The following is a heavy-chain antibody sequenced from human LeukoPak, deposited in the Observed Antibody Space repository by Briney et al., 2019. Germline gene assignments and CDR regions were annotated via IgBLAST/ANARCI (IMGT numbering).Heavy chain of an antibody. Sequence: GGSLRLSCAAPGFPFGNYDMHWVRQPTGRGLEWVSGISTTGDPYYPDSVKGRFTISRENGKNSLYLQMNSLRVGDTAVYYCARGNVSGWAFNYWGQGTLVTVSS. V-gene: IGHV3-13*05. CDR1: GFPFGNYD. J-gene: IGHJ4*02. CDR3: ARGNVSGWAFNY. CDR2: ISTTGDP. D-gene: IGHD3-10*01.